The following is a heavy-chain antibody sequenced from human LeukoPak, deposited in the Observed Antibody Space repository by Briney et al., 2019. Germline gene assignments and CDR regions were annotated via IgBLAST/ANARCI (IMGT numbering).Heavy chain of an antibody. CDR3: ARGKLIAVAGYNWFDP. V-gene: IGHV4-34*01. D-gene: IGHD6-19*01. J-gene: IGHJ5*02. CDR1: GGSFSGYY. CDR2: INHSGST. Sequence: SETLSLTCAVYGGSFSGYYWSWIRQPPGKGLEWIGEINHSGSTNYNPSLKSRVTIPVDTSKNQFSLKLSSVTAADTAVYYCARGKLIAVAGYNWFDPWGQGTLVTVSS.